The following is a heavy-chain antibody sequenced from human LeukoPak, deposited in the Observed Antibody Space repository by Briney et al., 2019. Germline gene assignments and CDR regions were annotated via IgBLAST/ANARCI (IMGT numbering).Heavy chain of an antibody. CDR2: ISSSGSYI. D-gene: IGHD4-17*01. CDR1: AFTFSSYT. CDR3: AKARGTDYGDYVIFDY. V-gene: IGHV3-21*01. Sequence: GGSLRLSCAASAFTFSSYTMNWVRQAPGKGLEWVSSISSSGSYIYYADSVKGRFTISRDNAKNSLYLQMNSMRAEDTDVYYCAKARGTDYGDYVIFDYWGQGTLVTVSS. J-gene: IGHJ4*02.